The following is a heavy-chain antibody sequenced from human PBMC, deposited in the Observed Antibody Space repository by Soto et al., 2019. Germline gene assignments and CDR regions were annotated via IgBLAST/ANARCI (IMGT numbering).Heavy chain of an antibody. CDR2: INPGNGNT. J-gene: IGHJ4*02. V-gene: IGHV1-3*01. D-gene: IGHD1-26*01. Sequence: QVQLVQSGAEVKKAGASVKVSCKASGYTFTNFAMHWVRQAPGQRLAWMGWINPGNGNTKYSQKFQGEVSITRDTSASTAYMELSSLRSEDTAMYYCARGPKSGHYFLSFFDYWGQGTLVTVSS. CDR1: GYTFTNFA. CDR3: ARGPKSGHYFLSFFDY.